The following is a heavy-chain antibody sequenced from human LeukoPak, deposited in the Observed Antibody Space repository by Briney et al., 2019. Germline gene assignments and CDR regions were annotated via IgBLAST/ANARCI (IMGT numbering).Heavy chain of an antibody. Sequence: NPSETLSLTCAVYGGSFSGYYWSWIRQPPGKGLEWIGEINHSGSTNYNPSLKSRVTISVDTSKNQFSLKLSSVTAADTAVYYCAREGDSSGYYYDYWGQGTLVTVSS. D-gene: IGHD3-22*01. CDR1: GGSFSGYY. CDR3: AREGDSSGYYYDY. CDR2: INHSGST. V-gene: IGHV4-34*01. J-gene: IGHJ4*02.